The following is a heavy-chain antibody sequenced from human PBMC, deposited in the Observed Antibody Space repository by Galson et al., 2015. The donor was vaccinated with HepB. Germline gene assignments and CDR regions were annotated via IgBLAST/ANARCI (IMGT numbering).Heavy chain of an antibody. Sequence: SLRLSCAASGFTLDDYAIHWVRQAPGEGLGWVSGVSWNSGSIGYADSVQGRFTISRDNAKNSLYLQMNSLRAEDTALYYCAKANGRIAAADVWGQGTLVTVSS. V-gene: IGHV3-9*01. J-gene: IGHJ4*02. CDR3: AKANGRIAAADV. D-gene: IGHD6-13*01. CDR2: VSWNSGSI. CDR1: GFTLDDYA.